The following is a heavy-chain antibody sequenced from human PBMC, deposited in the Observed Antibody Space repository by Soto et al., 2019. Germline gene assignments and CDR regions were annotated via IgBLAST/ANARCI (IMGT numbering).Heavy chain of an antibody. CDR1: GFTFSSYS. J-gene: IGHJ3*02. CDR3: ARDQVPGLDAFDI. Sequence: GGSLRLSCAASGFTFSSYSMNWVRQAPGKGLEWVSSISRSAGNTYYADSVKGRFTISRDNAKNSMYLRMNSLRAEDTAVYYCARDQVPGLDAFDIWGQGTMVTVSS. CDR2: ISRSAGNT. V-gene: IGHV3-21*01.